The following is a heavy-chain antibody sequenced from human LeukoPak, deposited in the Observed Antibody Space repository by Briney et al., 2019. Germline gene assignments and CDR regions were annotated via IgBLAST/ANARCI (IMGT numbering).Heavy chain of an antibody. CDR2: ISAYNGNT. CDR1: GYTFTSYG. Sequence: ASVKVSCKASGYTFTSYGISWVRQAPGQGLEWMGWISAYNGNTNYAQKLQGRVTMTTDTSTSTAYMELRSLRSDDTAVYYCAREEGSTSFGPYYYGTDVWGQGTTVTVSS. D-gene: IGHD2-2*01. V-gene: IGHV1-18*01. J-gene: IGHJ6*02. CDR3: AREEGSTSFGPYYYGTDV.